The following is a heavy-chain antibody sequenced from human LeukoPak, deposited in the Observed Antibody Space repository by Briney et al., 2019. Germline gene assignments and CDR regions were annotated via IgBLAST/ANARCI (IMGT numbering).Heavy chain of an antibody. Sequence: SETLSLTCTVSGGSISSGSYYWSWIRQPAGKGLEWIRRIYTSGSTNYNPSLKSRVTISVDTSKNQFSLKLSSVTAADTAVYYCARERGDYYDSSGYQEPFDYWGQGTLVTVSS. CDR1: GGSISSGSYY. CDR2: IYTSGST. V-gene: IGHV4-61*02. J-gene: IGHJ4*02. D-gene: IGHD3-22*01. CDR3: ARERGDYYDSSGYQEPFDY.